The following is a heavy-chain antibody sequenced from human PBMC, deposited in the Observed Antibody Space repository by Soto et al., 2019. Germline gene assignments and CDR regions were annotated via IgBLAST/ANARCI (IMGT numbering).Heavy chain of an antibody. D-gene: IGHD6-13*01. Sequence: EVQVLESGGVLVQPGGSLRLSCVAPGIIFSNYAMSWVRQAPGKGLEWVSGISGSGGSPHYADSAKGRFTISRDNSKNTLFLQMNTLRAEDTAVYYCAREGDITAAFDYWGQGTLVTVSS. CDR3: AREGDITAAFDY. CDR2: ISGSGGSP. V-gene: IGHV3-23*01. J-gene: IGHJ4*02. CDR1: GIIFSNYA.